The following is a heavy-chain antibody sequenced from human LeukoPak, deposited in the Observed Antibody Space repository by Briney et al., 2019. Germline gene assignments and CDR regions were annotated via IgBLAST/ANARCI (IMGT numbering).Heavy chain of an antibody. V-gene: IGHV3-7*01. J-gene: IGHJ3*02. CDR1: GFTFSSYW. D-gene: IGHD2-15*01. Sequence: GGSLRLSCAASGFTFSSYWMSWVRQAPGKGLEWVANIKQDGSEKYYVDSVKGRFTIPRDNAKNSLYLQMNSLRAEDTAVYYCARDGYSGGRDAFDIWGQGTMVTVSS. CDR3: ARDGYSGGRDAFDI. CDR2: IKQDGSEK.